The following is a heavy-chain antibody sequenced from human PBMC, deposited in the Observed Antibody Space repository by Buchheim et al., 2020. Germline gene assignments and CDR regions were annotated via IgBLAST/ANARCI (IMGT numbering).Heavy chain of an antibody. Sequence: QVQLVESGGGVVQPGRSLRLSCAASGFTFSKYGMHWVRQAPGKGLEWVAVTSYDGSSKTYVDSVKGRFTISRDNSKNTLYLQMNSLRAEDTAVYYCAKEVAPRYYNGMDVWGQGT. CDR2: TSYDGSSK. D-gene: IGHD3-10*01. V-gene: IGHV3-30*18. CDR3: AKEVAPRYYNGMDV. J-gene: IGHJ6*02. CDR1: GFTFSKYG.